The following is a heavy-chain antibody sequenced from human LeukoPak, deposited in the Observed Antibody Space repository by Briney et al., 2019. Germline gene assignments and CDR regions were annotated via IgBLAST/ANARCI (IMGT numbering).Heavy chain of an antibody. V-gene: IGHV4-61*02. J-gene: IGHJ6*02. CDR1: GGSISSDSYY. CDR3: ARGLGYCSSTSCYRYYYGMDV. Sequence: PSQTLSLTCTVSGGSISSDSYYWSWNPPPAGQGLEWIVRIYTSRSTNDNPSLKSRVTISVDASKNQFSLKLSSVTAADTAVYYCARGLGYCSSTSCYRYYYGMDVWGQGTTVTVSS. D-gene: IGHD2-2*02. CDR2: IYTSRST.